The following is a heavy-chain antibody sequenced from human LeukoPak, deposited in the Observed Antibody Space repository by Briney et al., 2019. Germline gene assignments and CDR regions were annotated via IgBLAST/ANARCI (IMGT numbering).Heavy chain of an antibody. CDR1: GGSISSSSYY. CDR3: SGNIVGQITPPVPFDY. V-gene: IGHV4-39*07. D-gene: IGHD1-26*01. J-gene: IGHJ4*02. Sequence: SETLSLTCTVSGGSISSSSYYWGWIRQPPGKGLEWIGSTYYSGSTYYNPSLKSRVTISVDTSKNQFSLQLSSVTAADTAVYYCSGNIVGQITPPVPFDYWGQGTLVTVSS. CDR2: TYYSGST.